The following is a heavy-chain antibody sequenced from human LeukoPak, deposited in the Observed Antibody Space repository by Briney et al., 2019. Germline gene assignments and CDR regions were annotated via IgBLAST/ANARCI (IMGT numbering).Heavy chain of an antibody. D-gene: IGHD1-26*01. CDR1: GGSFSGYY. J-gene: IGHJ4*02. CDR2: INHSGST. V-gene: IGHV4-34*01. CDR3: ARGEVGATNAPLDY. Sequence: PSETLSLTCAVYGGSFSGYYWSWIRQPPGKGLEWIGEINHSGSTNYNPSLKSRVTISVDTSKNQFSLKLSSVTAADTAVYYCARGEVGATNAPLDYWGQGTLVTVSS.